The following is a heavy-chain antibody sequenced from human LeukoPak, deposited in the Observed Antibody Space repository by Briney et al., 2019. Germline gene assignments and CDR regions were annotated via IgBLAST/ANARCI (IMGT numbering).Heavy chain of an antibody. CDR1: GGSFSDYY. J-gene: IGHJ4*02. V-gene: IGHV4-59*01. CDR3: ARADYSNYDAIDY. D-gene: IGHD4-11*01. Sequence: PSETLSLTCAVYGGSFSDYYWSWIRQPPGKGLEWIGYIYYSGSTNYNPSLKSRVTISVDTSKNQFSLKLSSVTAADTAVYYCARADYSNYDAIDYWGQGTLVTVSS. CDR2: IYYSGST.